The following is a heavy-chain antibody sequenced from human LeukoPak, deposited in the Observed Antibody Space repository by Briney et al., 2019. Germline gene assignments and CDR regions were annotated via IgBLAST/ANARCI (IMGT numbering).Heavy chain of an antibody. Sequence: ASVKVSCKASGGTFSTYAISWVRQAPGQGLEWMGGIIPIFGTTDYAQKFQGRVTIIADESTSTAYMELSSLRSEDTAVYYCARNPLAAAGMNYYYYYMDVWGKGTTVTVSS. D-gene: IGHD6-13*01. CDR2: IIPIFGTT. J-gene: IGHJ6*03. CDR1: GGTFSTYA. V-gene: IGHV1-69*13. CDR3: ARNPLAAAGMNYYYYYMDV.